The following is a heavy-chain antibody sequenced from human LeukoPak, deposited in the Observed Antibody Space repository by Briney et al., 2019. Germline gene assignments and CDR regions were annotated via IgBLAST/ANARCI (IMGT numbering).Heavy chain of an antibody. D-gene: IGHD6-13*01. J-gene: IGHJ4*02. Sequence: PGGSLRLSCAASGFTFSSYWMSWVRQAPGKGLEWVAKIKQDGSEKYYVDSVKGRFTISRDNDKNSVHLQMNNLRAEGTAVYYCARGGGMRSWYDFDYWGQGILVTVSS. CDR1: GFTFSSYW. CDR3: ARGGGMRSWYDFDY. CDR2: IKQDGSEK. V-gene: IGHV3-7*04.